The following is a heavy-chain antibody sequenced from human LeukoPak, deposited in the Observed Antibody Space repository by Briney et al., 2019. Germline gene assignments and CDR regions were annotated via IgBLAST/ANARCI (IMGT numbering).Heavy chain of an antibody. CDR2: IRYDGSNK. D-gene: IGHD3-22*01. CDR3: AKTVINLRRPLWYYYYMDV. V-gene: IGHV3-30*02. Sequence: GGSLRLSCAASGFTFSSYGMHWVRQAPGKGLEWVAFIRYDGSNKYYADSVKGRFTISRDNSKNTLYLQMNSLRAEDTAVYYCAKTVINLRRPLWYYYYMDVWGKGTTVTISS. CDR1: GFTFSSYG. J-gene: IGHJ6*03.